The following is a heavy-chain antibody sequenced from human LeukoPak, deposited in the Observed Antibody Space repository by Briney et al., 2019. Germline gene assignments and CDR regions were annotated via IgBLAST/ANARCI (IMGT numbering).Heavy chain of an antibody. V-gene: IGHV1-8*01. Sequence: VASVKVSCKASGYTLTSYNIKWVPQAPGQGLEWMGWMNPNSGKTGYAQKFQGRVTMTRNTSISTAYMELCSLRSEDTAVYCCARGQVWFDPWGQGTLVTVSS. J-gene: IGHJ5*02. CDR3: ARGQVWFDP. CDR1: GYTLTSYN. CDR2: MNPNSGKT.